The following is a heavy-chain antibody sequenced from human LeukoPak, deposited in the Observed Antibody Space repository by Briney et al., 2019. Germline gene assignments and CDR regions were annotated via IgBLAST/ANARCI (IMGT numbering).Heavy chain of an antibody. CDR3: ARSLVGQPMGYSYEASPYYYYYMDV. Sequence: ASVKVSCKASGYTFTGYYMHWVRQAPGQGLEWMGWISAYNGNTNYAQKFQGRVTITADESTSTAYMELSSLRSEDTAVYYCARSLVGQPMGYSYEASPYYYYYMDVWGKGTTVTVSS. V-gene: IGHV1-18*04. D-gene: IGHD5-18*01. CDR1: GYTFTGYY. J-gene: IGHJ6*03. CDR2: ISAYNGNT.